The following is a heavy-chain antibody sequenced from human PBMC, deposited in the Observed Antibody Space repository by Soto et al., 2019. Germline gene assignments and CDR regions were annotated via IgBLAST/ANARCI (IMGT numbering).Heavy chain of an antibody. V-gene: IGHV3-23*01. CDR2: ISGSGGNT. D-gene: IGHD3-22*01. CDR1: GFIFSSYA. J-gene: IGHJ2*01. Sequence: EVQLLESGGDLVQPGGSLRLSCAASGFIFSSYAMSWVRQAPGKGLEWVSLISGSGGNTDYAGSVKGRFTISRDNSKNTLYLQMNSLRAEDTAIYYCAKDKVTLNPVKCWYFDLWGRGTLVTGPS. CDR3: AKDKVTLNPVKCWYFDL.